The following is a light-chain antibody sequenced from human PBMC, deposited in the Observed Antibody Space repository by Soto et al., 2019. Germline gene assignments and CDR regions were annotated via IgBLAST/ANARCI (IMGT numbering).Light chain of an antibody. J-gene: IGLJ1*01. CDR1: SSDVGSYNL. CDR3: CSYAGSSTFV. V-gene: IGLV2-23*02. Sequence: SVESQPATVSGSPGQSINISCTGTSSDVGSYNLVSWYQQHPGKAPKLMIYEVSKRPSGVSNRFSGSKSGNTASLTISGLQAEDEADYYCCSYAGSSTFVFGTGTKVTFL. CDR2: EVS.